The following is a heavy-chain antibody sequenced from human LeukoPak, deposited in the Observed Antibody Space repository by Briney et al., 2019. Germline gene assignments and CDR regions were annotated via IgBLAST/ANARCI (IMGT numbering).Heavy chain of an antibody. V-gene: IGHV3-30-3*01. CDR1: GLTFSSYA. D-gene: IGHD4-17*01. CDR3: AKHMTTVTRENY. Sequence: PGRSLRLSCAASGLTFSSYAMHWVRQAPGKGLEWVAVISSDGSKKYYADSVKGRFTITRDNSKNTLYLQMNSLRAEDTAVYYCAKHMTTVTRENYWGQGTLVTVSS. CDR2: ISSDGSKK. J-gene: IGHJ4*02.